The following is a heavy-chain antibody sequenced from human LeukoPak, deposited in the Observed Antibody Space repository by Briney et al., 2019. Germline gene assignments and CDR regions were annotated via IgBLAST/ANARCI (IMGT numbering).Heavy chain of an antibody. J-gene: IGHJ4*02. D-gene: IGHD1-7*01. Sequence: TGGSLRLSCAASGFTFSSYWMSWVRQAPGKGLEWVANMKQDGSEKSYVDSVKGRFTISRDNAKNSLYLQMNSLRSEDTAVYYCAKSGLETGTIDYWGQGTLVTVSS. CDR1: GFTFSSYW. V-gene: IGHV3-7*01. CDR2: MKQDGSEK. CDR3: AKSGLETGTIDY.